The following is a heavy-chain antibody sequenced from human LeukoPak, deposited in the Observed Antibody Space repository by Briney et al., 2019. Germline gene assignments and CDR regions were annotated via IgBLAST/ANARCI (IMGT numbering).Heavy chain of an antibody. J-gene: IGHJ4*02. CDR2: VTVSGGGT. CDR1: GFTFSSYA. D-gene: IGHD6-6*01. Sequence: GGSLRLSCAASGFTFSSYAMSWVRQAPGKGLEWVSTVTVSGGGTYYGDSVKGRFTISRDNSKNTLYLQMNSLRAEDTAVYYCAKRAARPAYYFDFWGQGTLVTISS. CDR3: AKRAARPAYYFDF. V-gene: IGHV3-23*01.